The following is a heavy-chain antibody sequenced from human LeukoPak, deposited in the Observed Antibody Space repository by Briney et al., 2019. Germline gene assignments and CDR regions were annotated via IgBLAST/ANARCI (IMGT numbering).Heavy chain of an antibody. CDR3: AKAGRIAVAGTFDAFDV. CDR1: GFTFSSYA. V-gene: IGHV3-30*01. Sequence: GGSLRLSCAASGFTFSSYAMHWVRQAPGKGLEWVAVISYDGSNKYYADSVKGRFTISRDNSKNTLYLQMNSLRAEDTAVYYCAKAGRIAVAGTFDAFDVWGQGTMVTVSS. J-gene: IGHJ3*01. CDR2: ISYDGSNK. D-gene: IGHD6-19*01.